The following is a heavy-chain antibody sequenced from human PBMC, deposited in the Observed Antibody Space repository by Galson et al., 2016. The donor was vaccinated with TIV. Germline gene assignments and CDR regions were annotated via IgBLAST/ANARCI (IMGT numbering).Heavy chain of an antibody. CDR2: INPIFGTA. CDR1: GRTFSTFV. D-gene: IGHD3-10*01. Sequence: SLKVSCKASGRTFSTFVISCVRQAPGQGLQWMGSINPIFGTANYAQKFQGRVTITADTSTSTIYMELSSLRSEDTAVYYCARGRGYYFGSGSSYFDYWGQGSLVTVSS. CDR3: ARGRGYYFGSGSSYFDY. J-gene: IGHJ4*02. V-gene: IGHV1-69*06.